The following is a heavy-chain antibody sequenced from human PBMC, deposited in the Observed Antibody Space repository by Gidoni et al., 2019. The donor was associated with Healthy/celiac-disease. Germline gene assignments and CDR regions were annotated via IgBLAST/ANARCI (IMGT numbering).Heavy chain of an antibody. CDR1: GYTFTSYG. V-gene: IGHV1-18*01. D-gene: IGHD3-22*01. CDR3: ARAPPTYYYDSSGHFDY. Sequence: QVQLVQSGAEVKKPGASVKVSCKASGYTFTSYGISWVRQAPGQGLEWMGWISAYNGNTNYAQKLQGRVTMTTDTSTSTAYMELRSLRSDDTAVYYCARAPPTYYYDSSGHFDYWGQGTLVTVSS. J-gene: IGHJ4*02. CDR2: ISAYNGNT.